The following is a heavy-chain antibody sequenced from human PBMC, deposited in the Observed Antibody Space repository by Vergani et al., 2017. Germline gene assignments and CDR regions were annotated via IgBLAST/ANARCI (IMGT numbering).Heavy chain of an antibody. CDR3: AREHYYDSSGLGY. V-gene: IGHV1-2*02. CDR2: INPNSGGT. D-gene: IGHD3-22*01. Sequence: QVQLVQSGAEVKKPGASVKVSCKASGYTFTGYYMHWVRQAPGQGLEWMGWINPNSGGTNYAQKFQGRVTMTRDTSIRPSYMELSRLRSDDTAVYYCAREHYYDSSGLGYWGQGTLVTVSS. J-gene: IGHJ4*02. CDR1: GYTFTGYY.